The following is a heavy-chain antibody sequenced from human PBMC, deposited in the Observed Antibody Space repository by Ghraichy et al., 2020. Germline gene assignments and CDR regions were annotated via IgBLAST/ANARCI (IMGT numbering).Heavy chain of an antibody. Sequence: GGSLRLSCAASGFTFSSYAMSWVRQAPGKGLEWVSGISGSGGSTYYADSVKGRFTISRDNSENTLYLLMNSLRAEDTAVYYCAKNSPTGYFQDWGQGTLVTVSS. CDR3: AKNSPTGYFQD. J-gene: IGHJ1*01. V-gene: IGHV3-23*01. CDR1: GFTFSSYA. D-gene: IGHD4-17*01. CDR2: ISGSGGST.